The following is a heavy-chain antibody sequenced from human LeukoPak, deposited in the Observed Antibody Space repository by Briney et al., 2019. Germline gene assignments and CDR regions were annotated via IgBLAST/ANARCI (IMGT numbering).Heavy chain of an antibody. CDR3: AVERGGYRSPFDY. D-gene: IGHD6-13*01. Sequence: GGSLRLSCAASGFTFSSYGMHWVRQAPGKGLEWVAFIRYDGSNKYYADSVKGRFTISRDNSKNTLYLQMNSLRAEDTAVYYCAVERGGYRSPFDYWGQGTLVTVSS. CDR2: IRYDGSNK. J-gene: IGHJ4*02. CDR1: GFTFSSYG. V-gene: IGHV3-30*02.